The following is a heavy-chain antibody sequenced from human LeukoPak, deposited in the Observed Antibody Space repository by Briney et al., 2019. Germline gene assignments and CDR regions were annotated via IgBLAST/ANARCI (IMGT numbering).Heavy chain of an antibody. CDR3: ARVLTPSGYYGYYYYYMDV. CDR1: GGTFSSYA. V-gene: IGHV1-69*01. CDR2: IIPIFGTA. Sequence: SVKVSCKASGGTFSSYAISWVRQAPGQGLEWMGGIIPIFGTANYAQKFQGRVTITADESTSTAYMELSSLRSEDTAVYYCARVLTPSGYYGYYYYYMDVWGKGTTVTASS. D-gene: IGHD3-22*01. J-gene: IGHJ6*03.